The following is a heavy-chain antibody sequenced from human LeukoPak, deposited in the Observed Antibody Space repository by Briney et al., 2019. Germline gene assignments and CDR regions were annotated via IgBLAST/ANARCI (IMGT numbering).Heavy chain of an antibody. CDR2: ISGSGGST. V-gene: IGHV3-23*01. Sequence: GGSLRLSYAASGFTFSSYAMSWVRQAPGKGLEWVSAISGSGGSTYYADSVKGRFTISRDNSKNTLYLQMNSLRAEDTAVYYCATLIVGAKYYFDYWGQGTLVTVSS. D-gene: IGHD1-26*01. CDR1: GFTFSSYA. CDR3: ATLIVGAKYYFDY. J-gene: IGHJ4*02.